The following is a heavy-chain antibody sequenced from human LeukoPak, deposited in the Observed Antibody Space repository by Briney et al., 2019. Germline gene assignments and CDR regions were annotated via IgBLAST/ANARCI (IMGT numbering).Heavy chain of an antibody. CDR2: IKQDGSEK. V-gene: IGHV3-7*01. CDR3: ASTLSLDH. CDR1: GFTFSDYY. J-gene: IGHJ4*02. Sequence: GGCRRLSCAASGFTFSDYYMSWIRQAPGKGLEWVANIKQDGSEKYFVDSVKGRFTISRDNAKNSLYLQMNSLRAEDTAVYYCASTLSLDHWGQGTLVTVSS.